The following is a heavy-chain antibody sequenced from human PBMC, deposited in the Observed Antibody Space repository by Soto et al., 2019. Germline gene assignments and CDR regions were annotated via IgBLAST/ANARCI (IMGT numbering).Heavy chain of an antibody. J-gene: IGHJ5*02. CDR2: FSGTGGYT. V-gene: IGHV3-23*01. Sequence: GGSLRLSCAASGFTLSNYAMSWVRQAPGKGLEWVSTFSGTGGYTYYADSVKGRFTISRDDSKNTLFLHMNSLRAADTAVYYCARGQRALITYGPFDPWGQGTLVTVSS. D-gene: IGHD4-17*01. CDR1: GFTLSNYA. CDR3: ARGQRALITYGPFDP.